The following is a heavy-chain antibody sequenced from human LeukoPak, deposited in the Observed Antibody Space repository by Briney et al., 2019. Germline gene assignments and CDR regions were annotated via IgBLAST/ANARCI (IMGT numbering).Heavy chain of an antibody. J-gene: IGHJ6*02. CDR1: GFTFDDYA. CDR3: AKLLGGWDILGMDV. V-gene: IGHV3-9*01. CDR2: ISWNSGSI. D-gene: IGHD1-26*01. Sequence: PGRSLRLSCAASGFTFDDYAMHWVRQAPGKGLEWVSGISWNSGSIGYADSVKGRFTISRDNAKNSLYLQMNSLRAEDTALYYCAKLLGGWDILGMDVWGQGTTVTVSS.